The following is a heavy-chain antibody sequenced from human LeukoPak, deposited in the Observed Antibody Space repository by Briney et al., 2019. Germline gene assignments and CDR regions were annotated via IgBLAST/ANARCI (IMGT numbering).Heavy chain of an antibody. V-gene: IGHV3-48*01. CDR1: GVTFSTSS. CDR3: ATHCSSVSCSLATFDI. Sequence: GGSLRLSCAASGVTFSTSSMSWVRQAPGKGLEWVSYISYSSSTIYYADSVKGRFTISRDNAKDSLYLQMNSLRAEDTAVYYCATHCSSVSCSLATFDIWGQGTMVTVSS. CDR2: ISYSSSTI. J-gene: IGHJ3*02. D-gene: IGHD2-2*01.